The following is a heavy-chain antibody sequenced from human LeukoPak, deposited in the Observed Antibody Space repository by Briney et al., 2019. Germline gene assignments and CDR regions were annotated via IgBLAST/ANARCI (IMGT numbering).Heavy chain of an antibody. CDR1: GFTFSSYG. CDR3: AKRFQGFGYNSRWPEDQYFDY. D-gene: IGHD6-13*01. V-gene: IGHV3-30*02. CDR2: IRYDGSNK. J-gene: IGHJ4*02. Sequence: GGSLRLSCAASGFTFSSYGMHWVRQAPGKGLEWVAFIRYDGSNKYYADSVKGRFTISRDHSKNTLYLQMNSLRAEDTAVYYCAKRFQGFGYNSRWPEDQYFDYWGQGTLVTVSS.